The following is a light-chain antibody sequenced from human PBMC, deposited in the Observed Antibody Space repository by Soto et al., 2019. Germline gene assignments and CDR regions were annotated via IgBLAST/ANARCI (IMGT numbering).Light chain of an antibody. CDR3: CSYAGSRTFV. Sequence: QSALTQPASVSGSPGQSITISCTGPSSDVGAYNLVSWYQQHPGKAPRLIIYEGTKRPSGISHRFSGSKSDNTASLTISGLRAEDEAHYHCCSYAGSRTFVFGGGTKLTVL. CDR1: SSDVGAYNL. V-gene: IGLV2-23*01. CDR2: EGT. J-gene: IGLJ3*02.